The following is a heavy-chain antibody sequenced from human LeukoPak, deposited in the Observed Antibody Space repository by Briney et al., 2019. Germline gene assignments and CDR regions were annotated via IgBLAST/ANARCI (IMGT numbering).Heavy chain of an antibody. J-gene: IGHJ4*02. V-gene: IGHV3-23*01. Sequence: GGSLRLSCAASGFTLSSYAMSWVRQAPGKGLEWVSGISGSGGSTYYADSVKGRFTISRDNSKNTLYLQMNSLRAEDTAVYYCATTADYWGSYGWGQGTLVTVSS. CDR3: ATTADYWGSYG. CDR1: GFTLSSYA. CDR2: ISGSGGST. D-gene: IGHD7-27*01.